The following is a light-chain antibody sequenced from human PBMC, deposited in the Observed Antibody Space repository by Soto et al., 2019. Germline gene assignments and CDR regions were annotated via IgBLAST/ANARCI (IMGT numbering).Light chain of an antibody. CDR1: SSNIGTNY. J-gene: IGLJ2*01. CDR3: AACDDSLSGVV. Sequence: QSVLTQPPSASGTPGQRVTISCSGSSSNIGTNYVYWYQQLPGTAPKLLIYRNNQRPSGVPDRFSGSKSGTSASLAISGLRSEDEADYYCAACDDSLSGVVFDGGTKLTVL. V-gene: IGLV1-47*01. CDR2: RNN.